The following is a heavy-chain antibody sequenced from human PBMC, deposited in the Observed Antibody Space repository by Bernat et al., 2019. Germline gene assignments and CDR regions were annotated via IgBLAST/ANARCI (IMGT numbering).Heavy chain of an antibody. V-gene: IGHV3-7*02. CDR3: VGPIVYSYGRFYPDY. Sequence: EVQLVESGGGLVQPGGSLRLSCVASGFIFSIYWMSWVRQAPGKGLEWVANIKQDGSEKYYVDSVKGRFTISRDNAKNSLFLQMNSLRAEDTAVYYCVGPIVYSYGRFYPDYWGQGTLVTVSS. D-gene: IGHD5-18*01. CDR1: GFIFSIYW. J-gene: IGHJ4*02. CDR2: IKQDGSEK.